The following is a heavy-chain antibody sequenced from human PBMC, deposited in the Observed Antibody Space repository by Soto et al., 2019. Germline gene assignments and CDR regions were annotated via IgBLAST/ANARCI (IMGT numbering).Heavy chain of an antibody. V-gene: IGHV1-46*01. CDR3: ARDREPIAYCGGDCYNPYYFDY. CDR2: INPSGGST. CDR1: GYTFTRYY. J-gene: IGHJ4*01. D-gene: IGHD2-21*02. Sequence: GASVKVSCKASGYTFTRYYMHWVRQAPGQGLEWMGIINPSGGSTSYAQKFQGRVTMTRDTSTSTVYMELSSLRSEDTAVYYCARDREPIAYCGGDCYNPYYFDYWG.